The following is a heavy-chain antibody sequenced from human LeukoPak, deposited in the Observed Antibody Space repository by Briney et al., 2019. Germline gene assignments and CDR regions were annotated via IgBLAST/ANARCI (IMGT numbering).Heavy chain of an antibody. Sequence: GGSLRLSCAASGLTSRSYAMNGVRQAPGKGLEWVSVISGSGGSTYYADSVKGRFTISRDNSKNTLYLQMNSLRAEDTAVYYCSLSGDNDAFDIWGQGTKVTVSS. CDR1: GLTSRSYA. CDR3: SLSGDNDAFDI. CDR2: ISGSGGST. D-gene: IGHD3-10*01. V-gene: IGHV3-23*01. J-gene: IGHJ3*02.